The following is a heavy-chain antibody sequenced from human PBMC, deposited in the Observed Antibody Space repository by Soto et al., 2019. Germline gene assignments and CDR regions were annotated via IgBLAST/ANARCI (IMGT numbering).Heavy chain of an antibody. CDR2: IYYSGST. D-gene: IGHD5-12*01. V-gene: IGHV4-31*03. J-gene: IGHJ4*02. CDR1: GGSISSGGYY. Sequence: QVQLQESGPGLVKPSQTLSLTCTVSGGSISSGGYYWSWIRQHPGKGLEWIGYIYYSGSTYYNPSLKSRVTTTVDTSKNQFSLNLSSVTDADTAVYYCATGYEMATSSTHFDYWGQGTLVTVSS. CDR3: ATGYEMATSSTHFDY.